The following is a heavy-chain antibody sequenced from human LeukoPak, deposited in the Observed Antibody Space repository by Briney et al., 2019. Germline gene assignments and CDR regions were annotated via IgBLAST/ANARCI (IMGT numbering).Heavy chain of an antibody. CDR2: IWFDGNNK. J-gene: IGHJ4*02. V-gene: IGHV3-33*01. CDR1: GFSFSTYG. D-gene: IGHD2-21*02. CDR3: ARVRYCGGDCYNYFDY. Sequence: GRSLRLSCAASGFSFSTYGIHWVRQAPGKGLEWVAVIWFDGNNKYYADSVKGRFTISRDNSKSTLYLEMNSLRAEDTAVYYCARVRYCGGDCYNYFDYWGQGTLVTVSS.